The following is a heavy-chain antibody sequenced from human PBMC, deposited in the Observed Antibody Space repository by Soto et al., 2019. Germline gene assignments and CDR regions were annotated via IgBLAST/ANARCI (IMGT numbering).Heavy chain of an antibody. D-gene: IGHD2-21*02. CDR1: GGTVASSHW. Sequence: SETLSLTCGVSGGTVASSHWWSWVRQSPGGGLEWIGNVYHTGDTNLNPSLQSRVTIPVDKSNNQFSLRLNSLTAADTAVYFCAREIVTAGGNNYFDPWGPGTLVTVSS. V-gene: IGHV4-4*02. CDR2: VYHTGDT. CDR3: AREIVTAGGNNYFDP. J-gene: IGHJ5*02.